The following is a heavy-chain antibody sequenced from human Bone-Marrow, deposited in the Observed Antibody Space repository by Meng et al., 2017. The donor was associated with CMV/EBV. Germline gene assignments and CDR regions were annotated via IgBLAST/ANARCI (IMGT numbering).Heavy chain of an antibody. Sequence: ASGFTFSTNAMTWVRQPQGKGLEWVSAISDRGDTTHYADSVKGRFTMSRDNFKNTLYLEMNSLRAEDTAIYYCARELTIVVVLAATHWGQGTLVTVSS. CDR1: GFTFSTNA. CDR3: ARELTIVVVLAATH. V-gene: IGHV3-23*01. J-gene: IGHJ4*02. CDR2: ISDRGDTT. D-gene: IGHD2-15*01.